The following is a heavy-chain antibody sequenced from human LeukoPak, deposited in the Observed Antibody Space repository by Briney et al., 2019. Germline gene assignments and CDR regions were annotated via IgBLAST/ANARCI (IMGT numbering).Heavy chain of an antibody. Sequence: GGSLRFSCAASGFTFRSYEMNWVRQAPGKGLEWVSYISSSGSTIYYADSVKGRFTISRDNAKNSLYLQMDSLRAEDTAVYYCARANGGYCSSTSCSLHYYGMYVWGKGTTVTVSS. D-gene: IGHD2-2*01. CDR3: ARANGGYCSSTSCSLHYYGMYV. CDR1: GFTFRSYE. V-gene: IGHV3-48*03. J-gene: IGHJ6*04. CDR2: ISSSGSTI.